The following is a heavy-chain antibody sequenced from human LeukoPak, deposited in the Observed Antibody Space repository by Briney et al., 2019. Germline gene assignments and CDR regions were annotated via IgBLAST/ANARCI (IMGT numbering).Heavy chain of an antibody. CDR3: ALDSSGRYYLGDY. CDR1: GGTFSSYA. Sequence: ASVKVSCKASGGTFSSYAISWVRQAPGQGLEWMGWISAYNGNTNYAQKLQGRVTMTTDTSTSTAYMELRSLRSDDTAVYYCALDSSGRYYLGDYWGQGTLVTVSS. J-gene: IGHJ4*02. D-gene: IGHD3-22*01. V-gene: IGHV1-18*01. CDR2: ISAYNGNT.